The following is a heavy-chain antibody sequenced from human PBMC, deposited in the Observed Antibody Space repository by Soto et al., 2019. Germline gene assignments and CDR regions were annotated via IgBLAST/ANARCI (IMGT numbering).Heavy chain of an antibody. J-gene: IGHJ1*01. Sequence: GGSLRLSCAASGSSLSNYAMSWVRQAPGKGLEWVSSISGSGGNTYYADSVKGRFTISRDNSKNTLYLQMNSLRADDTAIFYCAKFREYGDYGQKYSQPWGQGTLVTVSS. V-gene: IGHV3-23*01. D-gene: IGHD4-17*01. CDR1: GSSLSNYA. CDR2: ISGSGGNT. CDR3: AKFREYGDYGQKYSQP.